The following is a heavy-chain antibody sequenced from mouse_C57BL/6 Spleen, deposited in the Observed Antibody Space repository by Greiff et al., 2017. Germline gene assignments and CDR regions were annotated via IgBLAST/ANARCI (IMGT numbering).Heavy chain of an antibody. CDR2: LYPGDGGT. D-gene: IGHD5-1-1*01. CDR3: AREIPNGDGNSDDFDY. J-gene: IGHJ2*01. Sequence: QVQLQQSGPELVKPGASVKISCKASGYAFSSSWLNWVKQRPGQGLEWIGRLYPGDGGTNYNGKFKGKATLTADKSSSTAYMQLSSLTSEGSAVYVCAREIPNGDGNSDDFDYWGQGTTRTVSS. CDR1: GYAFSSSW. V-gene: IGHV1-82*01.